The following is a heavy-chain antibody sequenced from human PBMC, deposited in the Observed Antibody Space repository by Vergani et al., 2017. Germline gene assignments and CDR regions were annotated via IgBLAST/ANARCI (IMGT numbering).Heavy chain of an antibody. CDR1: GGTFSSYT. Sequence: QVQLVQSGAEVKKPGSSVKVSCKASGGTFSSYTISWVRQAPGQGLEWMGRIIPILGIANYAQKFQGRVTITADKSTSTAYMELSSLRSEDTAVYYCARDVGHRTSYCSGGSCYLFDYWGQGTLVTVSS. J-gene: IGHJ4*02. CDR3: ARDVGHRTSYCSGGSCYLFDY. D-gene: IGHD2-15*01. CDR2: IIPILGIA. V-gene: IGHV1-69*08.